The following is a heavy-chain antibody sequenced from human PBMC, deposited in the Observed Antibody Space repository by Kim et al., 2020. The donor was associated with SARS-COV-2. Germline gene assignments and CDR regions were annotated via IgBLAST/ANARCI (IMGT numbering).Heavy chain of an antibody. J-gene: IGHJ5*02. V-gene: IGHV4-59*08. CDR3: ARLDSSSWYSFDP. CDR1: GGSISSYY. Sequence: SETLSLTCTVSGGSISSYYWSWIRQTPGKGLEWIGYISYSGTTNYNPSLKSRVTISIDTSKNQFSLKLSSVTATDTAVYYCARLDSSSWYSFDPWGQGTLVTVSS. CDR2: ISYSGTT. D-gene: IGHD3-22*01.